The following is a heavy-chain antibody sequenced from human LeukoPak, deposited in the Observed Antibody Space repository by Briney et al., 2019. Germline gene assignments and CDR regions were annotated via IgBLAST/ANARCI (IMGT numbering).Heavy chain of an antibody. CDR3: ARQKILDDNYDSSGYYVDQ. CDR2: IYYRGRT. V-gene: IGHV4-39*01. D-gene: IGHD3-22*01. CDR1: NASIISSSYY. J-gene: IGHJ4*02. Sequence: PSETLSLTCSVSNASIISSSYYWGWIRQPPGKGLEWIGSIYYRGRTYYNPSLKIRVTISADTSKSQFSLNLNSVTASDTAVYYCARQKILDDNYDSSGYYVDQWGQGSLVTVSS.